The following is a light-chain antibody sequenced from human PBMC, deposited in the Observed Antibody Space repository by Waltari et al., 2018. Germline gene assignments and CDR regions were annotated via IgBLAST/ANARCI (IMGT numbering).Light chain of an antibody. CDR3: QQFGSSPFT. CDR2: AES. CDR1: ESVSSSH. J-gene: IGKJ4*01. V-gene: IGKV3-20*01. Sequence: EIVLTQSPGTLSLSPGERATLSCRVSESVSSSHLAWYQQKPGQAPRLLVYAESSRATGIPDRFSGSGSGTDFTLTISRLEPEDFAVYYCQQFGSSPFTFGGGTKVEIK.